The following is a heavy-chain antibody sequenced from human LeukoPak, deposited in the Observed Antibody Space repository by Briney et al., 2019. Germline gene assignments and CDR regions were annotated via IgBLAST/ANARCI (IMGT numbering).Heavy chain of an antibody. CDR3: ARDLYGLTGDSYYFDY. V-gene: IGHV1-2*02. D-gene: IGHD7-27*01. Sequence: ASVKVSCKVSGYTLTELSMHWVRQAPGQGLEWMGWINPNSGGTNYAQKFQGRVTMTRDTSISTAYMELSRLRSDDTAAYYCARDLYGLTGDSYYFDYWGQGTLVTVSS. CDR1: GYTLTELS. CDR2: INPNSGGT. J-gene: IGHJ4*02.